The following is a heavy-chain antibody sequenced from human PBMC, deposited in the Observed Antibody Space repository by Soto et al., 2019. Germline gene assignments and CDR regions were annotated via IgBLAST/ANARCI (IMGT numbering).Heavy chain of an antibody. CDR3: ATTNYNSRGHDF. J-gene: IGHJ4*02. Sequence: SETLSLTCTVSGGSISSGDYYWSWIRQSPGKGLEWIGFIYYSGTTYYNPALKNRLTMSVDTSKNQFSLKLRSVTAADTAVYHCATTNYNSRGHDFWGQGTLVT. V-gene: IGHV4-30-4*01. CDR2: IYYSGTT. CDR1: GGSISSGDYY. D-gene: IGHD3-22*01.